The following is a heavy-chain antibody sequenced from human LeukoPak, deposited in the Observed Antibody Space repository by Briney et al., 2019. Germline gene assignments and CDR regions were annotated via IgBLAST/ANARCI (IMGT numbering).Heavy chain of an antibody. J-gene: IGHJ6*04. CDR1: GFTFSSYS. CDR2: ISSSSSTI. CDR3: AKRGGGSYPDV. D-gene: IGHD1-26*01. V-gene: IGHV3-48*01. Sequence: PGGSLRLSCAASGFTFSSYSMNWVRQAPGKGLEWVSYISSSSSTIYYADFVKGRFTISRDNAKNSLYLQMNSLRAEDTAVYYCAKRGGGSYPDVWGKGTTVTISS.